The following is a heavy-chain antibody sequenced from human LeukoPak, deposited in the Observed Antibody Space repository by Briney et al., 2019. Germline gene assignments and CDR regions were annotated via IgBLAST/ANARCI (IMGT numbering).Heavy chain of an antibody. J-gene: IGHJ5*02. CDR3: ARVRISGTWYNWFDP. D-gene: IGHD1-26*01. CDR1: GYTFTSYG. V-gene: IGHV1-18*01. Sequence: ASVKVSCKASGYTFTSYGISRVRQAPGQGLEWMGWISAYNGSTNYAQKLQGRVTMTTDTSTSTAYMELRSLRSDDTAVYYCARVRISGTWYNWFDPWGQGTLVTVSS. CDR2: ISAYNGST.